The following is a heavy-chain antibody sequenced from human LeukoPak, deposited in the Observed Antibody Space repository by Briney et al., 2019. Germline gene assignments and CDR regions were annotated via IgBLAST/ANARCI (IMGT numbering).Heavy chain of an antibody. CDR2: INPNSGGT. V-gene: IGHV1-2*02. CDR3: ARAGPPDYYYYYMDV. J-gene: IGHJ6*03. Sequence: ASVKVSCKASGYTFTGYYMHWVRQAPGQGLEWMGWINPNSGGTNYAQKFQDRVTMTRDTSISTAYMELSRLRSDDTAVYYCARAGPPDYYYYYMDVWGKGTTVTVSS. CDR1: GYTFTGYY.